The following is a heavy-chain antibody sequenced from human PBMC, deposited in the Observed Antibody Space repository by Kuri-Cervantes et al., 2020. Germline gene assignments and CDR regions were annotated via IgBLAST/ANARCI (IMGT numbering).Heavy chain of an antibody. J-gene: IGHJ6*03. D-gene: IGHD4-17*01. Sequence: GGSLRLSCAVSGLTFSSTSMNWVRQAPGKGLEWVSYISSSSSTIYYADSVKGRFTISRDNAKNSLYLQMNSLRAEDTAVYYCAKGHGDYYYYCMDVWGKGTTVTVSS. CDR3: AKGHGDYYYYCMDV. CDR1: GLTFSSTS. CDR2: ISSSSSTI. V-gene: IGHV3-48*01.